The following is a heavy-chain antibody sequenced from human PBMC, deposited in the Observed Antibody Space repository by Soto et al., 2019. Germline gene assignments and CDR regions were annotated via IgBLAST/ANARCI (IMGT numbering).Heavy chain of an antibody. J-gene: IGHJ4*02. CDR3: ATGYCSGGSCYPPPYFDY. V-gene: IGHV1-69*06. CDR2: IIPIFGTA. Sequence: QVQLVQSGAEVKKPGSSVKVSCKASGGTFSSYAISWVRQAPGQGVEWMGGIIPIFGTANYAQKFQGRVTITADKSTSTAYMELSSLRSEDTAVYYCATGYCSGGSCYPPPYFDYWGQGTLVTVSS. CDR1: GGTFSSYA. D-gene: IGHD2-15*01.